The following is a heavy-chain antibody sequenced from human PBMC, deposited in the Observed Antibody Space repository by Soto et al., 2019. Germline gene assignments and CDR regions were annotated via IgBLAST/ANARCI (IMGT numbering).Heavy chain of an antibody. CDR2: ISSSGSTI. V-gene: IGHV3-11*01. Sequence: GGSLRLSCAASGFTFSDYYMSWIRQAPGKGLELVSYISSSGSTIYYADSVKGRFTISRDNAKNSLYLQMNSLRAEDTAVYYCARDGKQWLVMGVDAFDIWGQWTMVTVSS. D-gene: IGHD6-19*01. CDR3: ARDGKQWLVMGVDAFDI. CDR1: GFTFSDYY. J-gene: IGHJ3*02.